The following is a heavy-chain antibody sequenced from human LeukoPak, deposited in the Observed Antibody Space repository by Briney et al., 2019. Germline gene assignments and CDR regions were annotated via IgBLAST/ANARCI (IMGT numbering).Heavy chain of an antibody. Sequence: GSSVKVSCKASGGTFSSYAISWVRQAPGQGLEWMGGIIPIFGTANYAQKFQGRVTITTDESTSTAYMELSSLRSEDTAVYYCARHRGGGRVAGLDYWGQGTLVSVSS. D-gene: IGHD6-19*01. CDR2: IIPIFGTA. J-gene: IGHJ4*02. CDR1: GGTFSSYA. CDR3: ARHRGGGRVAGLDY. V-gene: IGHV1-69*05.